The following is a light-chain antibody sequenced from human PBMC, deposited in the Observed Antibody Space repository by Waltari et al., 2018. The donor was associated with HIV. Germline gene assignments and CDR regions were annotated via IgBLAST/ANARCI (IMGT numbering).Light chain of an antibody. J-gene: IGLJ1*01. Sequence: SSELTQDPAVSVALGQTVRITCQGDSLRTYFASWYQQKPGQDPLLVMCGKGHRTSGIPERFSGSNSGNTATLTISGTQTMDDADYYCQAWDTNTAAVFGTGTKVTVL. CDR3: QAWDTNTAAV. CDR2: GKG. V-gene: IGLV3-19*01. CDR1: SLRTYF.